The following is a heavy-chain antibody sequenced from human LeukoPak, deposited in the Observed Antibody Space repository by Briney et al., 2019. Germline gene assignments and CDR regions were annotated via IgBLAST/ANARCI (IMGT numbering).Heavy chain of an antibody. CDR3: ATSTTGTSYAFDI. J-gene: IGHJ3*02. Sequence: GSLRLSCTVSGFTVSSNSMSWVRQAPGKGLEWTGEINHSGSTNYNPSLKSRVTISVDTSKNQFSLKLSSVTAADTAVYYCATSTTGTSYAFDIWGQGTMVTVSS. V-gene: IGHV4-34*08. CDR1: GFTVSSNS. CDR2: INHSGST. D-gene: IGHD1-1*01.